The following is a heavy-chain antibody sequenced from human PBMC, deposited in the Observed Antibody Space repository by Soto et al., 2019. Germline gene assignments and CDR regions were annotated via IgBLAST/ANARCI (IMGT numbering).Heavy chain of an antibody. D-gene: IGHD6-13*01. Sequence: PSETLSLTCTVSGGSISSSSYYWGWIRQPPGKGLEWIGSIYYSGSTYYNPSLKSRVTISVDTSKNQFSLKLSSVTAADTAVYYCATRTDIIAAAGSEYFQHWGQGTLGTGS. V-gene: IGHV4-39*01. J-gene: IGHJ1*01. CDR1: GGSISSSSYY. CDR2: IYYSGST. CDR3: ATRTDIIAAAGSEYFQH.